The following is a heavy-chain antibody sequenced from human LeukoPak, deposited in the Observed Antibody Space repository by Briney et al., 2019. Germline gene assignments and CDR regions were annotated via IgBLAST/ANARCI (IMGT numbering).Heavy chain of an antibody. CDR2: INPNSGGT. Sequence: SVKVSCKASGYTFTGYYMHWVRQPPGQGLEWMGWINPNSGGTKHAPKFQGRVTMTRDTSISTAYMELSSLRSDDTAVYYCARGRPLDADDYYGFYYFDYWGEGGLVTVSS. J-gene: IGHJ4*02. V-gene: IGHV1-2*02. CDR3: ARGRPLDADDYYGFYYFDY. CDR1: GYTFTGYY. D-gene: IGHD3-10*01.